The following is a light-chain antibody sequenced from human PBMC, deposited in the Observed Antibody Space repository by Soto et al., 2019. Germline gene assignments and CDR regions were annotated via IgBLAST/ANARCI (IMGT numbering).Light chain of an antibody. CDR2: YND. CDR3: ATWDDRLTALV. Sequence: QSVLTQPPSVSGAPRQSVNISCSGNNSNIGSNAVHWYQQLPGKAPKLLMYYNDMLPSGVSDRFSGSKSGTSASLAISGLQSEDEGDYYCATWDDRLTALVFGGGTQLTVL. J-gene: IGLJ3*02. CDR1: NSNIGSNA. V-gene: IGLV1-36*01.